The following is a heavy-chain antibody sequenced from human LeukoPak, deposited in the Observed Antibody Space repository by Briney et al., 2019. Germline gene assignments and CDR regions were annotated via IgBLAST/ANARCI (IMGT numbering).Heavy chain of an antibody. CDR3: ARGRYSGYDPIYFDY. Sequence: PGGSLRLSCAASGFTVSSNYMSWVRQAPGKGLEWVSVIYSGGSTYYADSVKGRFTISRDNSKNTLYLQMNSLRAEDTAVYYCARGRYSGYDPIYFDYWGQGTLVTVPS. CDR1: GFTVSSNY. CDR2: IYSGGST. D-gene: IGHD5-12*01. J-gene: IGHJ4*02. V-gene: IGHV3-66*01.